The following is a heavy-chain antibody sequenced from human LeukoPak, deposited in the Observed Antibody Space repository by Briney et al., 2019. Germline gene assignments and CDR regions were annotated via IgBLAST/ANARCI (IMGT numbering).Heavy chain of an antibody. CDR1: GFTFSSYG. V-gene: IGHV3-30*18. J-gene: IGHJ4*02. CDR2: ISYDGSNK. Sequence: GGSLRLSCAASGFTFSSYGMHWVRQAPGKGLEWVAVISYDGSNKYYADSVKGRFTISRDNSKNTLYLRMNSLRAEDTAVYYCAKGITIFGVTEIDYWGQGTLVTVSS. D-gene: IGHD3-3*01. CDR3: AKGITIFGVTEIDY.